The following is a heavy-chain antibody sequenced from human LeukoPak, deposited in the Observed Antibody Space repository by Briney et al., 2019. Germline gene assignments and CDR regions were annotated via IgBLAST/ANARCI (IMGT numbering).Heavy chain of an antibody. CDR2: IKQDGSQI. CDR1: GFTFSLYW. Sequence: GGSLRLSCAASGFTFSLYWMTWVRQAPGKGLEWVANIKQDGSQIYYVDSVKGRLTVSRDNAKNSVYLQMNSLRVEDTAVNYCARIGYSSSSLDYWGPGTLVTVSS. V-gene: IGHV3-7*01. D-gene: IGHD6-13*01. CDR3: ARIGYSSSSLDY. J-gene: IGHJ4*02.